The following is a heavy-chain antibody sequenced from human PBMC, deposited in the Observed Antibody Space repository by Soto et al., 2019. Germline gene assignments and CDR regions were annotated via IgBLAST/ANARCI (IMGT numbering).Heavy chain of an antibody. J-gene: IGHJ5*01. Sequence: QVQLVQSGAEVKKPGSSVRVSCKASGGALRNNAITWVRQAPGQGLEWMGEIIPVFGTTKFAQKFQGRLSITGHKSSNTTHMDLSSLRSEDTAVYYCARAPGYTGYANLGRFVSWDQGPWSPSPQ. CDR3: ARAPGYTGYANLGRFVS. CDR1: GGALRNNA. CDR2: IIPVFGTT. V-gene: IGHV1-69*06. D-gene: IGHD5-12*01.